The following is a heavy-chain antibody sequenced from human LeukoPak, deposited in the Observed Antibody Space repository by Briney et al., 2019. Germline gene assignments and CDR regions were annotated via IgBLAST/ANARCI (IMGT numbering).Heavy chain of an antibody. CDR2: IYPGDSDT. Sequence: PGESLKISCKGSGYSFSTYWIAWVRQLPGKGLEWMGIIYPGDSDTRYSPSFQGQVTISADKSISTAYLQWSSLKASDTAIYYCARGLSYVDYWGQGTLVTVSS. CDR1: GYSFSTYW. CDR3: ARGLSYVDY. J-gene: IGHJ4*02. V-gene: IGHV5-51*01. D-gene: IGHD2-8*01.